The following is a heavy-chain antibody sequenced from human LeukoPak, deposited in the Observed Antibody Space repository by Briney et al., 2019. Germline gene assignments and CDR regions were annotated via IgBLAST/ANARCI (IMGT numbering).Heavy chain of an antibody. J-gene: IGHJ4*02. D-gene: IGHD5-18*01. Sequence: ASVKVSCKASGYTFSGYYMHWVRQAPGQGLEWMGWINPNSGGTNYAQKFQGRVTMTRDTSISTAYMELSRLRSDDTAVYYCARVGYSYGPFDYWGQGTLVTVSS. CDR2: INPNSGGT. V-gene: IGHV1-2*02. CDR3: ARVGYSYGPFDY. CDR1: GYTFSGYY.